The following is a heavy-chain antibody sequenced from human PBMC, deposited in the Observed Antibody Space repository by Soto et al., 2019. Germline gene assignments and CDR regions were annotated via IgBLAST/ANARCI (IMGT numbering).Heavy chain of an antibody. D-gene: IGHD3-22*01. V-gene: IGHV1-3*01. CDR3: TITMIFGDAFDI. CDR2: INAGNGNT. J-gene: IGHJ3*02. CDR1: GYTFTSYA. Sequence: QVQLVQSGAEVKKPGASVKVSCKASGYTFTSYAMHWVRQAPGQRLEWMGWINAGNGNTKYSQKFQGRVTITRDTSASTAYMALSSLSSEATAVYYCTITMIFGDAFDIWGQGTMVTVSS.